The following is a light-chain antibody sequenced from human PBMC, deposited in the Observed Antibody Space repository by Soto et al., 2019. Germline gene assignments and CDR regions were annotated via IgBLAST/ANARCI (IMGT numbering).Light chain of an antibody. CDR1: SSDVGGYNY. V-gene: IGLV2-14*01. CDR2: DVS. J-gene: IGLJ1*01. CDR3: CSYTTSNTRQIV. Sequence: QSALTQPASVSGSPGQSITISCTGTSSDVGGYNYVSWYQQHPGKAPKFMIYDVSNRPSGVSNRFSGPKSGNTASLTISGLQAEDKADYYCCSYTTSNTRQIVFGTGTKVTVL.